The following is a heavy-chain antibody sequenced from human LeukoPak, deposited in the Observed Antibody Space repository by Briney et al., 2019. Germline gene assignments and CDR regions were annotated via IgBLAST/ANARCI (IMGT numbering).Heavy chain of an antibody. Sequence: SETLSLTCTVSGVSISSYYWSWIRQPAGKGLEWIGRIYTSGSTNYNPSLKSRVTMSVDTSKNQFSLKLSSVTAADTAVYYCARAGGYYDSSGYGIDYWGQGTLVTVSS. CDR1: GVSISSYY. CDR2: IYTSGST. D-gene: IGHD3-22*01. CDR3: ARAGGYYDSSGYGIDY. J-gene: IGHJ4*02. V-gene: IGHV4-4*07.